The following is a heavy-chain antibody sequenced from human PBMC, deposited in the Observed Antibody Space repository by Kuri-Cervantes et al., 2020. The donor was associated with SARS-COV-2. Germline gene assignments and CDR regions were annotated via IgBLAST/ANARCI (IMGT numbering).Heavy chain of an antibody. CDR3: ARGLRWQQPHRNYYYYGMDV. CDR2: INHSGST. V-gene: IGHV4-34*01. D-gene: IGHD5-24*01. CDR1: GFTFSSYA. Sequence: GSLRLSCSASGFTFSSYAMHWVRQPPGKGLEWIGEINHSGSTNHNPSLKSRVTISVDTSKNRFSLKLSSVTAADTAVYYCARGLRWQQPHRNYYYYGMDVWGQGTTVTDSS. J-gene: IGHJ6*02.